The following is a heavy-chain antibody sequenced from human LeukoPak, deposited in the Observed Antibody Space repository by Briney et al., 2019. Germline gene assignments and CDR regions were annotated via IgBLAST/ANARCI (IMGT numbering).Heavy chain of an antibody. CDR2: IYSGGST. J-gene: IGHJ4*02. V-gene: IGHV3-53*01. CDR1: GFTFSSYW. D-gene: IGHD3-10*01. Sequence: GGSLRLSCAASGFTFSSYWMSWVRQAPGKGLEWVSVIYSGGSTYYADSVKGRFTISRDNSKNTLYLQMNSLRAEDTAVYYCARVLLGYYGSGSFDYWGQGTLVTVSS. CDR3: ARVLLGYYGSGSFDY.